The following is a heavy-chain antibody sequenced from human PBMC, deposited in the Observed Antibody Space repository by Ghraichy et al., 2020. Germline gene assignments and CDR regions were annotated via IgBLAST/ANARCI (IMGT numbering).Heavy chain of an antibody. J-gene: IGHJ4*02. CDR2: INPSGGST. D-gene: IGHD2-2*01. CDR3: ARPTDALGYCSSTSCSDFDY. V-gene: IGHV1-46*03. Sequence: VKVSCKASGYTFTSYYMHWVRQAPGQGLEWMGIINPSGGSTSYAQKFQGRVTMTRDTSTSTVYMELSSLRSEDTAVYYCARPTDALGYCSSTSCSDFDYWGQGTLVTVSS. CDR1: GYTFTSYY.